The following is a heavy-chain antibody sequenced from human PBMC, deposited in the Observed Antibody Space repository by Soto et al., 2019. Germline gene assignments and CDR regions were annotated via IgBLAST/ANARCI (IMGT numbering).Heavy chain of an antibody. CDR3: ARDFYAGYSSGWYAFDI. Sequence: GGSLRLSCAASGFTFSSYEMNWVRQAPGKGLEWVSYISSSGSTIYHADSVKGRFTISRDNAKNSLYLQMNSLRAEDTAVYYCARDFYAGYSSGWYAFDIWGQGTMVTVSS. J-gene: IGHJ3*02. CDR1: GFTFSSYE. V-gene: IGHV3-48*03. D-gene: IGHD6-19*01. CDR2: ISSSGSTI.